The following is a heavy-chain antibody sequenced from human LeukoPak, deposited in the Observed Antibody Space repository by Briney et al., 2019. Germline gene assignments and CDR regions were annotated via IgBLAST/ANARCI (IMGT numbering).Heavy chain of an antibody. V-gene: IGHV3-48*01. CDR1: GFTVSSNS. J-gene: IGHJ4*02. CDR3: ASSEVVTVGSPDY. Sequence: RTGGSLRLSCTVSGFTVSSNSMSWVRQAPGKGLEWVSYISSSSSTIYYADSVKGRFTISRDNAKNSLYLQMNSLRAEDTAVYYCASSEVVTVGSPDYWGQGTLVTVSS. CDR2: ISSSSSTI. D-gene: IGHD4-23*01.